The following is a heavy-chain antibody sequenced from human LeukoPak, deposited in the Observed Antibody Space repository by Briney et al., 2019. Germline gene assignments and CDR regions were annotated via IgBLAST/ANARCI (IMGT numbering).Heavy chain of an antibody. CDR3: ARRDIVVVVSASDY. J-gene: IGHJ4*02. V-gene: IGHV3-23*01. CDR2: MSSSDDGR. CDR1: GFSFSSYA. D-gene: IGHD2-15*01. Sequence: GGSLRLSCATSGFSFSSYAMSWVRQAPGEGLEWVSAMSSSDDGRYYAASVRGRFTMSRDNSKNTVYLQMNSLRVDDTAVYYCARRDIVVVVSASDYWGQGTLVTVSS.